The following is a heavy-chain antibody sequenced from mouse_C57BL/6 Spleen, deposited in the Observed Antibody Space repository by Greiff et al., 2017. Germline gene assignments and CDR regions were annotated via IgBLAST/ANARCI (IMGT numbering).Heavy chain of an antibody. D-gene: IGHD1-1*01. CDR2: ISDGGNYT. J-gene: IGHJ4*01. CDR1: GFTFTSYA. CDR3: ARDTVYGSSHYAMDD. V-gene: IGHV5-4*01. Sequence: EVKVVESGGGLVKPGGSLKLSCAASGFTFTSYAMSWVRQTPGKRLEWVATISDGGNYTYYPDNVKGRVTISRDNAKNNLYLQMSHLKSEATAMYYCARDTVYGSSHYAMDDWGQGTSVTVSS.